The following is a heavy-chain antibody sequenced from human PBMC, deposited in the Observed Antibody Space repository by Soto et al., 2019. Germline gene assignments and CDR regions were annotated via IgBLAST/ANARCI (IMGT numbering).Heavy chain of an antibody. D-gene: IGHD6-19*01. CDR2: MHSSGST. V-gene: IGHV4-39*01. CDR1: GNSISSYSYY. J-gene: IGHJ5*02. CDR3: ARHYSSGSRNWFDP. Sequence: PSETLSLTCTVSGNSISSYSYYWGWIRQAPGKVLEWIGTMHSSGSTYYNPSLRSRVTISVDTSKNQFSLKLSSVTAADTAVFYCARHYSSGSRNWFDPWGQGTLVTVSS.